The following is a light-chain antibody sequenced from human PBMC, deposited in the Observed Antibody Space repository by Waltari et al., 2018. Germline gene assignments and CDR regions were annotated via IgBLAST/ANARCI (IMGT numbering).Light chain of an antibody. V-gene: IGKV3-20*01. Sequence: EIVLTQSPGTLSLSPGETATLSCRASQSIRLAWYQQKPGQAPILLIHDASKRATGIPDRFSGSGSGTDFTLTISRLEPADFAMYYCQQFDRSPPVTFGGGTKVEIK. CDR2: DAS. CDR3: QQFDRSPPVT. CDR1: QSIR. J-gene: IGKJ4*01.